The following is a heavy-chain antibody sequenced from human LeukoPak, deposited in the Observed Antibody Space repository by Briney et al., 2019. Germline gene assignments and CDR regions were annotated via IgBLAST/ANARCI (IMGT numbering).Heavy chain of an antibody. D-gene: IGHD3-16*01. Sequence: SETLSLTCTVSGGSISSYYWSWIRQPPGKGLEWIGYIYYSGSTNYNPSLKSRVTISVDTSKNQFSLKLSSVTAADTAVYYCARGGRLASVLFDYWGQGTLVTVSS. CDR3: ARGGRLASVLFDY. J-gene: IGHJ4*02. V-gene: IGHV4-59*01. CDR2: IYYSGST. CDR1: GGSISSYY.